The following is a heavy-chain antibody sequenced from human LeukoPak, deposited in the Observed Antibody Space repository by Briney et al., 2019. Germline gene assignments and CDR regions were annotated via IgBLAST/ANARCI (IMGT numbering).Heavy chain of an antibody. D-gene: IGHD2-2*01. CDR2: ISAYDGNT. V-gene: IGHV1-18*01. CDR3: ARDLGVRVVVPAAMQYNSFDP. CDR1: GYTFTSYG. Sequence: ASVKVSCKASGYTFTSYGISWVRQAPGQGLEWMGWISAYDGNTNYAQKLQGRVTMTTDTSTSTAYMELRSLRSDDTAVYYCARDLGVRVVVPAAMQYNSFDPWGQGTLVTVSS. J-gene: IGHJ5*02.